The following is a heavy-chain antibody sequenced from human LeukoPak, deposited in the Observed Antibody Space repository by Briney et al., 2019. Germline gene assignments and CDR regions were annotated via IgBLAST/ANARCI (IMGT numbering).Heavy chain of an antibody. J-gene: IGHJ6*02. CDR1: GFTVSSNY. CDR2: IYSGGST. Sequence: GGSLRLSCAASGFTVSSNYMSWVRQAPGKGLEWVSVIYSGGSTYYADSVKGRFTISRDNSKNTLYLQMNSLRAEDTAVYCCARDQGIAVAGTLYYYYGMDVWGQGTTVTVSS. CDR3: ARDQGIAVAGTLYYYYGMDV. D-gene: IGHD6-19*01. V-gene: IGHV3-66*01.